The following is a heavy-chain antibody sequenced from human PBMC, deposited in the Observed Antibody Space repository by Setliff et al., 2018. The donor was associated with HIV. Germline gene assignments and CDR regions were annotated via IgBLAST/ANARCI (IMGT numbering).Heavy chain of an antibody. D-gene: IGHD1-1*01. CDR2: INAGYGDT. J-gene: IGHJ4*02. CDR3: AWETQRPIDS. CDR1: GYTFTNYA. V-gene: IGHV1-3*01. Sequence: GASVKVSCKASGYTFTNYAIHWLRQAPGQRLEWMGWINAGYGDTKYSEKFQGRVTITRDTSATTAYMELSSLTSEDTAMYFCAWETQRPIDSWGQGTLVTVSS.